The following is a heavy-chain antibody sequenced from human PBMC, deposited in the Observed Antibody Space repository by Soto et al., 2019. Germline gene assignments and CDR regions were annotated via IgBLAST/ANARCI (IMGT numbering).Heavy chain of an antibody. CDR3: ARLGGYYQAFNI. D-gene: IGHD3-22*01. V-gene: IGHV4-30-2*01. CDR1: GGSISSGGYS. CDR2: IYHSGSI. Sequence: SETLSLTCAVSGGSISSGGYSWSWIRQPPGKGLEGIGYIYHSGSIYYNPSLKSRVTISVDRSKSQFSLNLRSVTAADTAVYYCARLGGYYQAFNIWGPGALVTVSS. J-gene: IGHJ4*01.